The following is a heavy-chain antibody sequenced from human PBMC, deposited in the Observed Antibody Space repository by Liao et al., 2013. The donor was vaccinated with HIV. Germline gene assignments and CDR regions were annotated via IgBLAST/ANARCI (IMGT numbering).Heavy chain of an antibody. J-gene: IGHJ4*02. V-gene: IGHV4-39*07. CDR3: ARTKPQQLAINDY. CDR1: GGSISSGSYY. Sequence: QVQLQESGPGLVKPSQTLSLTCTVSGGSISSGSYYWSWIRQPPGKGLEWIGEINHSGSTNYNPSLKSRVTISVDTSKNQFSLKLSSVTAADTAVYYCARTKPQQLAINDYWGQGTLVTVSS. CDR2: INHSGST. D-gene: IGHD6-13*01.